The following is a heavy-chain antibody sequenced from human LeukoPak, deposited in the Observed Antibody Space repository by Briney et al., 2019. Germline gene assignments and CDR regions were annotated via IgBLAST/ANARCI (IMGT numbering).Heavy chain of an antibody. CDR1: GGSFSSYV. CDR2: IIPVLGVS. V-gene: IGHV1-69*04. Sequence: SVKVSCKASGGSFSSYVITWVRQAPGQGLEWMGRIIPVLGVSNFAQKFQGRVTITADESTSTAYMELSSLRSEDTAVYYCARAPPFGGVIAGPNWFDPWGQGTLVTVSS. CDR3: ARAPPFGGVIAGPNWFDP. D-gene: IGHD3-16*02. J-gene: IGHJ5*02.